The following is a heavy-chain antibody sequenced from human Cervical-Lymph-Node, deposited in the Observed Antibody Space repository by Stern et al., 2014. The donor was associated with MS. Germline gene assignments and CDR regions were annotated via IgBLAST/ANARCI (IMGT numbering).Heavy chain of an antibody. D-gene: IGHD2-15*01. CDR3: ARGRYCSAGSCYSDY. Sequence: VQLLESGSELKEPGASVKVSCKASGYTFTSYAMNWVRQVPGQGLEWMGWINTNTWNPTYAQGFTGRFVFSLDTSVSTAYLQISSLKAEDTAVYYCARGRYCSAGSCYSDYWGQGALVTVSS. J-gene: IGHJ4*02. CDR2: INTNTWNP. V-gene: IGHV7-4-1*02. CDR1: GYTFTSYA.